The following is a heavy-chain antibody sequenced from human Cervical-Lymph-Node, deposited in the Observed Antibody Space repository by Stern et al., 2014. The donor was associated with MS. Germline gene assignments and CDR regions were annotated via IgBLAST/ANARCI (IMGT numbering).Heavy chain of an antibody. D-gene: IGHD4-23*01. J-gene: IGHJ4*02. CDR3: ARRKLNYGGNSGFDY. CDR2: IYPGDSDT. CDR1: GYSFTSYW. Sequence: EVQLVESGAEVKKPGESLKISCKGSGYSFTSYWIGWVRQMPGKGLEWMGIIYPGDSDTRYSPSFQGQVTISADKSISTAYLQWSSLKASDTAMYYCARRKLNYGGNSGFDYWGQGTLVTVSS. V-gene: IGHV5-51*01.